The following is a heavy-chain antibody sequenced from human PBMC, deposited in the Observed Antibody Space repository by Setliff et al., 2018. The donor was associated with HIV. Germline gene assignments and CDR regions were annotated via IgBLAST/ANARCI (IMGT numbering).Heavy chain of an antibody. Sequence: TLSLTCTVSGGSVSNYYWTWIRQSAGKGLEWIGHINTSGSTKYNPSLKSRLTMSVDSSGNQFSLTLTSVTAADTAVYYCARGEGIVGAWKTWLDPWGQGTLVTVSS. CDR1: GGSVSNYY. D-gene: IGHD1-26*01. V-gene: IGHV4-4*07. CDR2: INTSGST. J-gene: IGHJ5*02. CDR3: ARGEGIVGAWKTWLDP.